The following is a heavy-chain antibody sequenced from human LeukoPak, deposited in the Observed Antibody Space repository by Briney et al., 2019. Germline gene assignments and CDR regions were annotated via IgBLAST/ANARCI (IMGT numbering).Heavy chain of an antibody. Sequence: SVKVSCKASGGTFSSYAISWVRQAPGQGLEWMGGIIPIFGTANYAQKFQGRVTITADKSTSTAYMELSSLRSEDTAVYYCARSYGDNLNFDYWGQGSLVTVSS. D-gene: IGHD4-17*01. CDR1: GGTFSSYA. V-gene: IGHV1-69*06. J-gene: IGHJ4*02. CDR2: IIPIFGTA. CDR3: ARSYGDNLNFDY.